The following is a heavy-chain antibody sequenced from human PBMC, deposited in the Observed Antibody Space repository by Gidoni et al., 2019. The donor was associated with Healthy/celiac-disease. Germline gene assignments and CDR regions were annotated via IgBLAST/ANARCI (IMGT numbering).Heavy chain of an antibody. CDR1: GYSFTSYW. D-gene: IGHD1-26*01. J-gene: IGHJ3*02. CDR2: IYPGDADT. V-gene: IGHV5-51*03. Sequence: EVQLVHSGAEVNKPGDSLNISCKGSGYSFTSYWIGWVRQMPGTGLEWMGIIYPGDADTRYSPSFQGQVTISADKSISTAYLQWSSLKASDTAMYYCARISGSYNDAFDIWGQGTMVTVSS. CDR3: ARISGSYNDAFDI.